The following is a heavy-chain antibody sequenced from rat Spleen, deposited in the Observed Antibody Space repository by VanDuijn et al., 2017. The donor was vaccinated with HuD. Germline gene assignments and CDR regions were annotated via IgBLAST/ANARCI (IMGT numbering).Heavy chain of an antibody. D-gene: IGHD1-11*01. V-gene: IGHV2-30*01. J-gene: IGHJ2*01. CDR1: GFSLTSYN. Sequence: QVQLKESGPGLVQPSQTLSLICTVSGFSLTSYNVHLVRQSTGKGLEWMGVIWTAGSTDYNSALKSRLSISRDTSKSQVFLKMNSLQTEDTAIYFCTREVGGYWGQGVMVTVSS. CDR3: TREVGGY. CDR2: IWTAGST.